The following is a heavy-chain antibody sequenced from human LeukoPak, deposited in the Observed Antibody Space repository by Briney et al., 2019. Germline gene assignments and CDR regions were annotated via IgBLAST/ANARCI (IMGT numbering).Heavy chain of an antibody. Sequence: GGSLRLSCIGSGFTFSKTWMMWVRQAPGKGLEWVSYIRSSGSTIYYADSVKGRFTISRDNAKNSLYLQMNSLRAEDTAVYYCARDLGFIAAAGSYYYYGMDVWGQGTTVTVSS. J-gene: IGHJ6*02. CDR1: GFTFSKTW. D-gene: IGHD6-13*01. V-gene: IGHV3-48*03. CDR2: IRSSGSTI. CDR3: ARDLGFIAAAGSYYYYGMDV.